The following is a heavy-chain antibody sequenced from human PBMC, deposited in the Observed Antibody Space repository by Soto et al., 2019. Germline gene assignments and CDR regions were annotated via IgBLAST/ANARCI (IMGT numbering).Heavy chain of an antibody. CDR3: ARAHRDLQKLVHYYYSMDL. D-gene: IGHD6-13*01. Sequence: QVQLQESGPGLVKPSQTLSLTCTMSGGSISSGDYYWSWIRQPPGKGLGWIASISYSGSTYYSPSLKTGVTISLDTSSNKFSLILNSVTAADTAVYYCARAHRDLQKLVHYYYSMDLWGQGTAVTVSS. CDR2: ISYSGST. V-gene: IGHV4-30-4*01. J-gene: IGHJ6*02. CDR1: GGSISSGDYY.